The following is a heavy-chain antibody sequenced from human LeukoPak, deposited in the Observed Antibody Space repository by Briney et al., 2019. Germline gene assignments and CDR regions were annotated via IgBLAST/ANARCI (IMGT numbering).Heavy chain of an antibody. Sequence: GESLKISCKGSGYSFTTYWIGWVRQMPGKGLEWMGIIYPGDSDTRYSPSVQGQVTISADKSISTAYLQWSSLKASDTAMYFCARSSCSGTSCPGYFQHWGQGTLVTVSS. D-gene: IGHD2-2*01. CDR3: ARSSCSGTSCPGYFQH. V-gene: IGHV5-51*01. CDR2: IYPGDSDT. CDR1: GYSFTTYW. J-gene: IGHJ1*01.